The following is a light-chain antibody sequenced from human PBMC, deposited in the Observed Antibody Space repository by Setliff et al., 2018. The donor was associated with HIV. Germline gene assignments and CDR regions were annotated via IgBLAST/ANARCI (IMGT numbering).Light chain of an antibody. Sequence: QSALTQPASVSGSPGQSITISCTGTSSDVGSYNYVSWYQHHPGKAPKLIIYEVSNRPSGVSNRFSGSKSGNTASLTISGLQAEDEADYYCSSYTSSSTSYVFGTGTKVTVL. CDR3: SSYTSSSTSYV. J-gene: IGLJ1*01. CDR1: SSDVGSYNY. CDR2: EVS. V-gene: IGLV2-14*01.